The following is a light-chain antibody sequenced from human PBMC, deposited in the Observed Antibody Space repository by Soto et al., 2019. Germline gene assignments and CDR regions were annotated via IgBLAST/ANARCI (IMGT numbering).Light chain of an antibody. CDR2: GAS. V-gene: IGKV3-15*01. CDR3: QQSNDWPPA. Sequence: ESVSAHSPGTLTLPPRQRATLSCRACQSIKSKLVGYQQKPGQAPRFHIYGASTRATDVPARFRGSGPGTEFTLTIDSLQSEDFAVYYCQQSNDWPPAFGGGTKVDI. J-gene: IGKJ4*01. CDR1: QSIKSK.